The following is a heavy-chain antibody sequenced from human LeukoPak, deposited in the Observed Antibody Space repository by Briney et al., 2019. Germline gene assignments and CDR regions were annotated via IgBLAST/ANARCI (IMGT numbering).Heavy chain of an antibody. V-gene: IGHV3-7*01. Sequence: GGSLRLSCAASGFTFSSYWMSWVRQAPGKGLEWVANIKQDGSEKYYVDSVKGRFTISRDNAKNSLYLQMNSLRAEDTAVYYCAREIGGWFGAFDIWGQGTMVTVSS. J-gene: IGHJ3*02. CDR3: AREIGGWFGAFDI. CDR1: GFTFSSYW. CDR2: IKQDGSEK. D-gene: IGHD6-19*01.